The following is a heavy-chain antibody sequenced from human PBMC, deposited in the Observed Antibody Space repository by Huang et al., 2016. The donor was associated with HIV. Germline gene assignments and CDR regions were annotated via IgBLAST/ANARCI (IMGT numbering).Heavy chain of an antibody. V-gene: IGHV4-59*02. CDR1: GDSVSSHY. CDR2: IYDSGTT. CDR3: VRDQGRLAVGGIDNWFDP. Sequence: QVRLQESGPGLVKPSETLSLSCTVSGDSVSSHYWGWIRHPPGKGLEWIGTIYDSGTTKYHPRLKSRITISVKTSKNGFSLNITSVSAADTAMYFCVRDQGRLAVGGIDNWFDPWGQGALVTVSS. D-gene: IGHD6-19*01. J-gene: IGHJ5*02.